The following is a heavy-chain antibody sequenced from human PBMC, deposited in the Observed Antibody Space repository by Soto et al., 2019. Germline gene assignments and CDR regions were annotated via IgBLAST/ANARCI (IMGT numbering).Heavy chain of an antibody. Sequence: QVQLQEAGPGLVKPSQTLSLTCTVSGGSISSGDYYWSWIRQPPGKGLEWIGDIYYSGSTYYNPSLKSRVTISVDTSKNQFSLKLSSVTAADTAVYYCAGLQSMRLSGLDPWGQGTLVTVSS. J-gene: IGHJ5*02. CDR2: IYYSGST. D-gene: IGHD3-16*02. V-gene: IGHV4-30-4*01. CDR1: GGSISSGDYY. CDR3: AGLQSMRLSGLDP.